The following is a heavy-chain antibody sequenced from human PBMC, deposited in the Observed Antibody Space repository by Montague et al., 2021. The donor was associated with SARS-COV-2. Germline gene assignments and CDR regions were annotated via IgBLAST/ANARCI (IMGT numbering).Heavy chain of an antibody. Sequence: SETLSLTCTVSGGSISSYYWSWIRQPPGKGLEWIGYIYYSGSTNYNPSLKSRVTISVDTSKNQFSLKLSSVTAADTAVYYCARAAGYNWNYGYHWFDPWGQGTLVTVSS. J-gene: IGHJ5*02. V-gene: IGHV4-59*01. D-gene: IGHD1-7*01. CDR3: ARAAGYNWNYGYHWFDP. CDR1: GGSISSYY. CDR2: IYYSGST.